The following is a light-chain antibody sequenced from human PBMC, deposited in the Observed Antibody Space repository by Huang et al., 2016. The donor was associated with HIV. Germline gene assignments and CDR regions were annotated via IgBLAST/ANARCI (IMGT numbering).Light chain of an antibody. V-gene: IGKV1D-13*01. Sequence: QLTQSPFSLSASVGDRRTITCRARQGISNTLAWYHQKPGKAPKLLIYDATSLQTRAPSRFSGSGSGTDFTLTISSLQPEDCATYYCQQFSHYPLTFGGGTKVEIE. CDR3: QQFSHYPLT. J-gene: IGKJ4*01. CDR2: DAT. CDR1: QGISNT.